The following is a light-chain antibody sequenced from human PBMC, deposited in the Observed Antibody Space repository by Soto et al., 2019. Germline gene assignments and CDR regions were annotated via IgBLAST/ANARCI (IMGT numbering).Light chain of an antibody. CDR2: GAS. CDR3: PQYGSSLSMYT. CDR1: QSVSSSY. J-gene: IGKJ2*01. V-gene: IGKV3-20*01. Sequence: EIVLTQSPGTLSLSPGERATLSCRASQSVSSSYLAWYQQKPGQAPRLLIYGASSRATGIPDRFSGSGSGTDFTLTISRLEPEDFAVYYCPQYGSSLSMYTFGQGTKLEIK.